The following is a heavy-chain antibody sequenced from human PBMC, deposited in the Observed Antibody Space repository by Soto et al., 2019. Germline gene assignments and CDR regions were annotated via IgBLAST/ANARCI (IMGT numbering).Heavy chain of an antibody. V-gene: IGHV3-30*03. CDR1: GFTFSSYG. D-gene: IGHD6-13*01. CDR2: ISYDGSNK. Sequence: QVQLVESGGGVDHPGRSLRLSCAASGFTFSSYGMHWVRKAPGKGLEWVAVISYDGSNKYYADSVKGRFTISRDNSKNTLSLQMNSLRAEDSAVYYCARDHVVAAAGTCFDYWGQGTLVTVSS. CDR3: ARDHVVAAAGTCFDY. J-gene: IGHJ4*02.